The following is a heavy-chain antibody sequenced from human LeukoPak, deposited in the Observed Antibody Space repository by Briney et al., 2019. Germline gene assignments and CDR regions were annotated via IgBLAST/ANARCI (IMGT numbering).Heavy chain of an antibody. D-gene: IGHD6-13*01. Sequence: GGSLRLSCAASGFTFSSYSMNWVRQAPGKGLEWVSSISSSSSYIYYADSVKGRFTISRDNAKNSLYLQMNSLRAEDTAVYYCASGDSGYSSSWYDYWGQGTMVTVSS. J-gene: IGHJ3*01. V-gene: IGHV3-21*01. CDR1: GFTFSSYS. CDR3: ASGDSGYSSSWYDY. CDR2: ISSSSSYI.